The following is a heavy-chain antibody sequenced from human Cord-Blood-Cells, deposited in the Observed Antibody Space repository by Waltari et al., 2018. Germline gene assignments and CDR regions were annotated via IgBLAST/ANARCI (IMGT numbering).Heavy chain of an antibody. V-gene: IGHV1-69*06. CDR2: TIPIFGTA. J-gene: IGHJ6*03. D-gene: IGHD3-3*01. CDR3: AYYDFWSGHYYYYMDV. CDR1: GGTFSSYA. Sequence: QVQLVQSGAEVKKPGSSVKVSCKASGGTFSSYAISWVRPAPGQGLEWMGVTIPIFGTANYAQKFQGRVTITADKSTSTAYMELSSLRSEDTAVYYGAYYDFWSGHYYYYMDVWGKGTTVTVSS.